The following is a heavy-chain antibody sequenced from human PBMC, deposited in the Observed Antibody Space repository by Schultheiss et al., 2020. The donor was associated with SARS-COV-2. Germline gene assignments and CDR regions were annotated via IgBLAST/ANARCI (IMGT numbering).Heavy chain of an antibody. CDR3: VRGLGYGGNGDYFDY. V-gene: IGHV4-59*12. D-gene: IGHD4-23*01. J-gene: IGHJ4*02. Sequence: SQTLSLTCAVYGGSFSGYYWSWIRQPPGKGLEWIGYIYYSGSTNYNPSLKSRVTISVDTSKNQFSLKLSSVTAADTAVYYCVRGLGYGGNGDYFDYWGQGTLVTVSS. CDR2: IYYSGST. CDR1: GGSFSGYY.